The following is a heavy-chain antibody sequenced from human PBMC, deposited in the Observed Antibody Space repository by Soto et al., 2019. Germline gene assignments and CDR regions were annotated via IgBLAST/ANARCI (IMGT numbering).Heavy chain of an antibody. Sequence: ASVKVSCKASGYTFTSYGISWVRQAPGQGLEWMGWISAYNGNTNYAQKLQGRVTMTTDTSTSTAYMELRSLRSDDTAVYYCARDLVGQDAYYYYYYMDVWGKGTTVTVSS. V-gene: IGHV1-18*01. CDR3: ARDLVGQDAYYYYYYMDV. CDR1: GYTFTSYG. CDR2: ISAYNGNT. D-gene: IGHD2-15*01. J-gene: IGHJ6*03.